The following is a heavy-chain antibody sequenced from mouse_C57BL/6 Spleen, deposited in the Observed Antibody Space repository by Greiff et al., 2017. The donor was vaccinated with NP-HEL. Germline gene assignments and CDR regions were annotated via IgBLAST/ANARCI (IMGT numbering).Heavy chain of an antibody. D-gene: IGHD1-2*01. Sequence: QVQLQQPGAELVRPGTSVKLSCKASGYTFTSYWMHWVKQRPGQGLEWIGVIDPSDSYTNYNQKFKGKATLTVDTSSSTAYMQLSSLTSEDSAVYYCARWLLRLYAMDYWGQGTSVTVSS. CDR3: ARWLLRLYAMDY. J-gene: IGHJ4*01. CDR2: IDPSDSYT. V-gene: IGHV1-59*01. CDR1: GYTFTSYW.